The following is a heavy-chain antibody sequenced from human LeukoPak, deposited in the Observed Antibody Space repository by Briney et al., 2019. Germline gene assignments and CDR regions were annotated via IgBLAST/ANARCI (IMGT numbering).Heavy chain of an antibody. CDR1: GYTFTGYA. CDR2: IDPNSGGT. V-gene: IGHV1-2*06. D-gene: IGHD3-9*01. J-gene: IGHJ4*02. Sequence: ASVKVSCKAYGYTFTGYAMHWVRQAPGQGLEWVGRIDPNSGGTNYAQDFQGRVTITRDTSINTAYMELSRLRSDDTAKYYCTRDLTISGPIGIWGQGTLVTVSA. CDR3: TRDLTISGPIGI.